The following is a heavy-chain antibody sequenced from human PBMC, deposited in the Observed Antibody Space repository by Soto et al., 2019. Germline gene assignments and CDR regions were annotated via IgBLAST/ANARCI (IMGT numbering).Heavy chain of an antibody. Sequence: QVQLVQSGAEVKKPGASVKVSCKASGYTVTRYDINWVRQATGQGLEWMGWMNPNSGNTGYAQKFQGRVTMTRHTSISTAYMELSSLRSEDTAVYYCARGRSVVDLFDIWGQGTMVTVSS. CDR3: ARGRSVVDLFDI. V-gene: IGHV1-8*01. J-gene: IGHJ3*02. CDR1: GYTVTRYD. D-gene: IGHD2-15*01. CDR2: MNPNSGNT.